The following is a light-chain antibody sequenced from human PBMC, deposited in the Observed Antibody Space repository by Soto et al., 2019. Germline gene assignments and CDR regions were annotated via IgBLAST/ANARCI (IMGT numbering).Light chain of an antibody. CDR1: SSNVGTYDL. V-gene: IGLV2-23*01. CDR3: CSFAVGAALV. CDR2: EGT. J-gene: IGLJ2*01. Sequence: QSALTQPASVSASPGQSITISCTGTSSNVGTYDLVSWYQHHPDKAPKLIIYEGTKRPSGISSRFSGSKSGNTASLTISGLQPEDDADYYCCSFAVGAALVFGGGTKLTVL.